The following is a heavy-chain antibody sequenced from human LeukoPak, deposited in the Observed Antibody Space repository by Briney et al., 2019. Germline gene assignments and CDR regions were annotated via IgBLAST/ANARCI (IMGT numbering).Heavy chain of an antibody. CDR2: IYYSGST. V-gene: IGHV4-59*01. Sequence: SSETLSLTCTVSGGSISSYYWSWIRQPPGKGLEWIGDIYYSGSTNYNPSLKSRVTISVDTSKNQFSLKLRSVTAADTAVYYCARVGYSSGLDYWGQGTLVTVSS. CDR1: GGSISSYY. J-gene: IGHJ4*02. D-gene: IGHD6-19*01. CDR3: ARVGYSSGLDY.